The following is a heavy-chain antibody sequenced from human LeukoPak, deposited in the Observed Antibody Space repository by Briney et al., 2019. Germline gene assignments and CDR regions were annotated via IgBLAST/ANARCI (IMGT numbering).Heavy chain of an antibody. V-gene: IGHV4-61*02. CDR3: ARDRISTPYWELDN. Sequence: SETLSLTCTVSGGSISSSKYYWGWIRQPAGKGLEWIGRIYTSGSTNYNPSLKSRVTISVDTSKNQFSLKLSSVTAADTAVYYCARDRISTPYWELDNWGQGTLVIVSS. D-gene: IGHD2-8*02. CDR2: IYTSGST. CDR1: GGSISSSKYY. J-gene: IGHJ4*02.